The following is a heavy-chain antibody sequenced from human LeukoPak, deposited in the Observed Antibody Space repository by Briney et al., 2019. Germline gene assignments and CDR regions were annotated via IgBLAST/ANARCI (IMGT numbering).Heavy chain of an antibody. CDR3: AKDRLSDYGAPTDAFDI. CDR1: GFTFSSYA. Sequence: GGSLRLFCAASGFTFSSYAMSWVRQAPGKGQEWVSAISGSGGGTYYADSVKGRFTISRDNSKNTLWLQMNSLRAEDTAVYYCAKDRLSDYGAPTDAFDIWGQGTMVTVSS. CDR2: ISGSGGGT. D-gene: IGHD4-17*01. V-gene: IGHV3-23*01. J-gene: IGHJ3*02.